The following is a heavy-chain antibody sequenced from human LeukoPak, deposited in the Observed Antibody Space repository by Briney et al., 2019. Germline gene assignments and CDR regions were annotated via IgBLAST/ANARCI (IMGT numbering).Heavy chain of an antibody. J-gene: IGHJ6*02. CDR1: GFTVSSNY. Sequence: GGSLRLSCAASGFTVSSNYMGWVRQAPGKGLEWVAVMYSGGSTYYADSVKGRFTISRDNSKNTLYVQMNSLRAEDTAVYYCARAFYDSRGYGMDVWGQGTTVTVSS. CDR2: MYSGGST. D-gene: IGHD3-22*01. V-gene: IGHV3-53*01. CDR3: ARAFYDSRGYGMDV.